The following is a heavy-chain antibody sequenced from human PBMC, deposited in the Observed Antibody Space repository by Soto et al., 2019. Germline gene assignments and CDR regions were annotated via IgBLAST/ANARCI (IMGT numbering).Heavy chain of an antibody. CDR2: ISHDGSNE. CDR1: GFTFSDHA. Sequence: PGGSLRLSCGASGFTFSDHAMHWVRQAPGKGLEWVAFISHDGSNESYPDSVKGRFTISRDNSKNTLFLQMTSLRPEDTAVYYCAKTSDWSDTFDVWGQGTMVTVSS. J-gene: IGHJ3*01. V-gene: IGHV3-30-3*02. CDR3: AKTSDWSDTFDV. D-gene: IGHD3-9*01.